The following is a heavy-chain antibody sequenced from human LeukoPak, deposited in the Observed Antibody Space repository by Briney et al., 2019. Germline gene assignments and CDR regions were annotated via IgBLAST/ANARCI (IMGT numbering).Heavy chain of an antibody. Sequence: GGSLRLSCAASGFTFSSYAMSWVRQAPGKGLEWVSTISVSGGSTYYADSVKGRFTISRDNSKNTLYLQMNSLRAEDTAVYYCARGGSPPEALGDTFTIWGQGTMVTVSS. CDR3: ARGGSPPEALGDTFTI. V-gene: IGHV3-23*01. D-gene: IGHD1-26*01. CDR1: GFTFSSYA. CDR2: ISVSGGST. J-gene: IGHJ3*02.